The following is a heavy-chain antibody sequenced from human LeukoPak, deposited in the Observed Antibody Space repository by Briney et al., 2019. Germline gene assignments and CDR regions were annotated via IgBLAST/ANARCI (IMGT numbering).Heavy chain of an antibody. Sequence: PGGSLRLSCAASGFTFSSYAMHWVRQAPGKGLEWVAVISYDGSNKYYADSVKGRFTISRDNSKNTLYLQMNSLRAEDTAVYYCARGGDTSGSHDLAGFDYWGQGTLVTVSS. J-gene: IGHJ4*02. CDR2: ISYDGSNK. CDR3: ARGGDTSGSHDLAGFDY. V-gene: IGHV3-30-3*01. CDR1: GFTFSSYA. D-gene: IGHD6-19*01.